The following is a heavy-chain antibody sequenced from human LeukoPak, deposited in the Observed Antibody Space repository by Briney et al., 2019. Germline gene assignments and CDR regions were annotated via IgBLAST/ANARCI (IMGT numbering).Heavy chain of an antibody. CDR3: AKDHSSWAPRYFDY. CDR2: IKQDGSEK. Sequence: GGSLRLSCAASGFTFSSYWMSWVRQAPGKGLEWVANIKQDGSEKYYVDSVKGRFTISRDNAKNSLYLQMNSLRAEDTAVYYCAKDHSSWAPRYFDYWGQGTLVTVSS. D-gene: IGHD6-13*01. CDR1: GFTFSSYW. J-gene: IGHJ4*02. V-gene: IGHV3-7*03.